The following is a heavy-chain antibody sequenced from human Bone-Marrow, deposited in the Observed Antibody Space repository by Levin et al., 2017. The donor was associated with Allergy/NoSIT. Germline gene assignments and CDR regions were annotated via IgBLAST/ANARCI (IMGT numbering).Heavy chain of an antibody. CDR1: GYTFSSYN. CDR3: ARSSRTTRDGDLLWLRGA. Sequence: GESLKISCKASGYTFSSYNLHWVRQAPGQGLQWLGKINPNGGRTTYAQKFQGRLTLSRDTSTATAYMQLSSLRYDDTAVYYCARSSRTTRDGDLLWLRGAWGPGTLVTVSS. D-gene: IGHD1-26*01. J-gene: IGHJ5*02. V-gene: IGHV1-46*01. CDR2: INPNGGRT.